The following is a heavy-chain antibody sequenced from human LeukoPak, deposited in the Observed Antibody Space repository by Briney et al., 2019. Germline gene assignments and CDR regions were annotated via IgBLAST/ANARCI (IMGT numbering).Heavy chain of an antibody. J-gene: IGHJ4*02. D-gene: IGHD6-19*01. CDR1: GGSFSGYY. Sequence: SSETLSLTCAVYGGSFSGYYWSWIRQPPGKGLEWIGEINHSGSTNYNPSLRSRVTISVDTSKNQFSLKLSSVTAADTAVYYCATGTSKAVAGRGRALDYWGQGTLVTVSS. V-gene: IGHV4-34*01. CDR3: ATGTSKAVAGRGRALDY. CDR2: INHSGST.